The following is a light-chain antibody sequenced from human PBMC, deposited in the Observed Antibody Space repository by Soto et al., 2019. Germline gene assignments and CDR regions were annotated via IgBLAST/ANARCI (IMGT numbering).Light chain of an antibody. J-gene: IGKJ4*01. CDR3: QQRSNWPPLT. CDR2: DAS. Sequence: EIVLTQSPATLSLSPGERATFSCRASQSVSSDLVWYQHKPGQAPRLLIYDASNRATGIPARFSGSGSGTDFTLTISSLEPEAFAVYYCQQRSNWPPLTFGGGTKVEIK. V-gene: IGKV3-11*01. CDR1: QSVSSD.